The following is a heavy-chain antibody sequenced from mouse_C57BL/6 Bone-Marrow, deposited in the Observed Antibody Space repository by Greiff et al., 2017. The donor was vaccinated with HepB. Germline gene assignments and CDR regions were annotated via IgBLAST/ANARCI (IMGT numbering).Heavy chain of an antibody. D-gene: IGHD4-1*01. CDR3: ARQRTWTGPPFDY. CDR1: GYTFTSYG. J-gene: IGHJ2*01. CDR2: IYPRSGNT. V-gene: IGHV1-81*01. Sequence: VQLVESGAELARPGASVKLSCKASGYTFTSYGISWVKQRTGQGLEWIGEIYPRSGNTYYNEKFKGKATLTADKSSSTAYMELRSLTSEDSAVYFCARQRTWTGPPFDYWGQGTTLTVSS.